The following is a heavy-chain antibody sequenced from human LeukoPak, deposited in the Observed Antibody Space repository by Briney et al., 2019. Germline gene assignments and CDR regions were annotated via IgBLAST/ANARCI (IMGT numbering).Heavy chain of an antibody. J-gene: IGHJ4*02. D-gene: IGHD3-16*01. CDR1: GFIFSNYW. Sequence: GGSLRLSCAASGFIFSNYWMYWVRQAPGKGLVWVSRINSDGSDTTYADSVKGRFTISRDNAKSTLYLQMNSLRAEDTAVYYCARIRGGYYSDYWGQGTLVTVSS. CDR3: ARIRGGYYSDY. CDR2: INSDGSDT. V-gene: IGHV3-74*01.